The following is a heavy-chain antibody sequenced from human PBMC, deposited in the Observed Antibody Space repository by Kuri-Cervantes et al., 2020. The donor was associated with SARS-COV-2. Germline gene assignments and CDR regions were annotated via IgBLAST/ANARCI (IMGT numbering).Heavy chain of an antibody. J-gene: IGHJ4*02. CDR2: IWYDGSTK. CDR3: ARDSSITPRDFDY. CDR1: GFTFSSYG. Sequence: SLKISCAASGFTFSSYGMHWVRQAPGKGLEWVAVIWYDGSTKYYADSVKGRFTISRDNSKNTLYPQMNSLRAEDTAVYYCARDSSITPRDFDYWGQGTLVTVSS. V-gene: IGHV3-33*01. D-gene: IGHD6-13*01.